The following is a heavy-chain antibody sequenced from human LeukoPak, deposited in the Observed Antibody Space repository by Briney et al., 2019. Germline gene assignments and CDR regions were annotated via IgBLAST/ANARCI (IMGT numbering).Heavy chain of an antibody. V-gene: IGHV4-4*07. CDR3: ARVARCTSCFDVDY. CDR1: GVSISSYY. CDR2: IHTSGST. Sequence: SETLSLTCTVSGVSISSYYWSWIRQPAGKGLGWIGRIHTSGSTKYNPSLKSRVTMSVDTSKNQFSLKLSSVTAADTAVYYCARVARCTSCFDVDYWGQGTLVTVSS. J-gene: IGHJ4*02. D-gene: IGHD2-2*01.